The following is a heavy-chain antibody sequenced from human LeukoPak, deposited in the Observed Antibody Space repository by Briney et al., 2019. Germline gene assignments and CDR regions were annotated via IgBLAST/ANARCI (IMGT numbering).Heavy chain of an antibody. CDR3: AKYSRASGGSLTY. Sequence: PGGSLRLSCAASGFTFSSYAMSWVRQAPGKGLEGVSAISGSGGSTYYADSVKGRFTISRDNSKNTLYLQMNSLRAEDTAVYYCAKYSRASGGSLTYWGQGTLVTVSS. V-gene: IGHV3-23*01. D-gene: IGHD2-15*01. J-gene: IGHJ4*02. CDR2: ISGSGGST. CDR1: GFTFSSYA.